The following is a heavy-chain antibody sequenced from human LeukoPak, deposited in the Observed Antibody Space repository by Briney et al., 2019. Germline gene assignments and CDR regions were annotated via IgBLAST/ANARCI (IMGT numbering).Heavy chain of an antibody. Sequence: GGSLRLSCAASGFTVSSNYMSWLRQAPGKGLEWVSVIYSGGSTYYADSVKGRFTIPRDNSKNTLYLQMNSLRAEDTAVYYCASGSGSYRTPYYYMDVWGKGTTVTVSS. J-gene: IGHJ6*03. CDR1: GFTVSSNY. V-gene: IGHV3-53*01. CDR2: IYSGGST. D-gene: IGHD3-10*01. CDR3: ASGSGSYRTPYYYMDV.